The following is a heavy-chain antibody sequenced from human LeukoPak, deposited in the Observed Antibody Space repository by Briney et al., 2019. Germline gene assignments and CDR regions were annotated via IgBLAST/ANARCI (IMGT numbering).Heavy chain of an antibody. D-gene: IGHD6-19*01. J-gene: IGHJ4*02. V-gene: IGHV4-39*01. Sequence: SETLSLTCTVSGGSISSSIYYWGWIRQPPGKGLERIGSIYYSGSTYYNPSLKSRVTISVDTSKNQCSLKLSSVTAADTAVYYCARPRISYSSGWYRGDKDLPDDYWGQGTLVTVSS. CDR2: IYYSGST. CDR3: ARPRISYSSGWYRGDKDLPDDY. CDR1: GGSISSSIYY.